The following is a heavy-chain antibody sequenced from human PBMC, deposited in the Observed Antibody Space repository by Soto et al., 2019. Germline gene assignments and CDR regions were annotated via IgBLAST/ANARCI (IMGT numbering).Heavy chain of an antibody. CDR3: AMVDNYVTPTPQDV. Sequence: QVQLVQSGDEVRKPGSSVKVSCKASGYIFVNYGIAWVRQAPGQGLEWMGWISHYSGNTHYASKVQGRLTMTTDTSTSTAYIDLGSLTSDDTAVYYCAMVDNYVTPTPQDVWGQGTTVTVSS. V-gene: IGHV1-18*01. J-gene: IGHJ6*02. CDR2: ISHYSGNT. D-gene: IGHD3-16*01. CDR1: GYIFVNYG.